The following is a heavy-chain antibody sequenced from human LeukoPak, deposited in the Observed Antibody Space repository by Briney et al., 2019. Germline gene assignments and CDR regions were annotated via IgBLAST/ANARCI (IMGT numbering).Heavy chain of an antibody. Sequence: PSETLSLTCTVSGGSISSYYWSWIRQPPGKGLEWIGYIYTSGSTNYNPSLKSRVTISVDTSKNQFSLKLSSVTAADTAVYYCARHMGGGYPWRREGYYFDYWGQGTLVTVSS. CDR1: GGSISSYY. D-gene: IGHD5-12*01. CDR3: ARHMGGGYPWRREGYYFDY. V-gene: IGHV4-4*09. CDR2: IYTSGST. J-gene: IGHJ4*02.